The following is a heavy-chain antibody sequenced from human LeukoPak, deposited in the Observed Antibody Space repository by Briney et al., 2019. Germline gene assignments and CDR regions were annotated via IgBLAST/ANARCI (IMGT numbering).Heavy chain of an antibody. CDR1: GCTFTGYY. J-gene: IGHJ4*02. D-gene: IGHD6-13*01. V-gene: IGHV1-2*06. CDR3: ARDPVIAAAGTTHDY. Sequence: ASVKVSCKASGCTFTGYYMHWVRQAPGQGLEWMGRINPNSGGTNYAQKFQGRVTMTRDTSISTAYMELSRLRSDDTAVYYCARDPVIAAAGTTHDYWGQGTLVTVSS. CDR2: INPNSGGT.